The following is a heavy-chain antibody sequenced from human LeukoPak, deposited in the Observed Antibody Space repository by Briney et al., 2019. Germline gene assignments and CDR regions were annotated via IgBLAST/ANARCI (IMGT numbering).Heavy chain of an antibody. Sequence: SVKVSCKASVGTLSSYAISWVRQAPGQGLEWMGGIISIFGTTKYSQKFQGRVTITAAASTGTAFMDLNSLTSDDSAVYYCASRYCGSANCQWGDYYYYGMDGWGQGTTVTVSS. CDR3: ASRYCGSANCQWGDYYYYGMDG. V-gene: IGHV1-69*13. CDR2: IISIFGTT. CDR1: VGTLSSYA. D-gene: IGHD2-2*01. J-gene: IGHJ6*02.